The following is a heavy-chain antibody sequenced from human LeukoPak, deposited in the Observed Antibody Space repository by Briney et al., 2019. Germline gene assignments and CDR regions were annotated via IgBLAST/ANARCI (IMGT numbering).Heavy chain of an antibody. D-gene: IGHD5-18*01. CDR3: ARVSWIQLWLRGWEFDY. V-gene: IGHV1-2*02. CDR2: INPNSGGT. CDR1: GYTFTGYY. J-gene: IGHJ4*02. Sequence: ASVKVSCKASGYTFTGYYMHWVRQAPGQGLELMGWINPNSGGTNYAQKFQGRVTMTRDTSISTAYMELSRLRSDDTAVYYCARVSWIQLWLRGWEFDYWGQGTLVTVSS.